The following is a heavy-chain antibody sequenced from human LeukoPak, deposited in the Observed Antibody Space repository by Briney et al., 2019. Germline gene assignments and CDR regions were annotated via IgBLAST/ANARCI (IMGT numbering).Heavy chain of an antibody. CDR2: IWYDGSNK. J-gene: IGHJ4*02. CDR1: GFTFSNYG. CDR3: AKSVGSGSYYNNDC. D-gene: IGHD3-10*01. Sequence: EGSLRLSCAASGFTFSNYGMHWVRQAPGKGLEWVAVIWYDGSNKYYADSVKGRFTISRDNSKNTLYVQMNSLRAEDTAVYYCAKSVGSGSYYNNDCWGQGTLVTVSS. V-gene: IGHV3-33*06.